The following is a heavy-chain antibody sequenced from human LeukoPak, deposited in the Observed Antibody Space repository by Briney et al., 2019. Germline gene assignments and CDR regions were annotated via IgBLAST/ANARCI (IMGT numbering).Heavy chain of an antibody. J-gene: IGHJ4*02. D-gene: IGHD1-26*01. CDR2: IRYDGSNE. CDR3: ARAPPHYSGSYFPAML. Sequence: PGGSLRLSCAASGFTFSGFGMHWVRQAPGKGLDWVAFIRYDGSNEFYADSVKGRFTISRDNAKNSVYLQMNGLRAEDTAVYYCARAPPHYSGSYFPAMLWGQGTLVTVSS. CDR1: GFTFSGFG. V-gene: IGHV3-30*02.